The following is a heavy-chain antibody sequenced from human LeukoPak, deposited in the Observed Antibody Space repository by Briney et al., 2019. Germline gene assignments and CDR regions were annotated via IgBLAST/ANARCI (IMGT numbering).Heavy chain of an antibody. V-gene: IGHV3-74*01. CDR1: GFTFSSCW. CDR2: INSDGSST. D-gene: IGHD6-13*01. Sequence: PGGSLRLSCAASGFTFSSCWMHWVRQDPGKGLVWVARINSDGSSTSYADSVKGRFTISRDNAKNTLYLQMSSLRVEDTAVYYCAKDRGSNAAGLGGDWGQGTLVTVSS. CDR3: AKDRGSNAAGLGGD. J-gene: IGHJ4*02.